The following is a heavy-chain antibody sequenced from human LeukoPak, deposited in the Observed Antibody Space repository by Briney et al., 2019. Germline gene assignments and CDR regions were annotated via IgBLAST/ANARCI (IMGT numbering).Heavy chain of an antibody. D-gene: IGHD3-3*01. CDR2: ISGIGGST. CDR1: GFTFSSYA. CDR3: AKDRAEYFFRSDY. Sequence: GGSLRLSCAASGFTFSSYAMSWVRQAPGKGLEWVSAISGIGGSTYYADSVKGRFTISRDNSKNTLYLQMNSLRAEDTAVYYCAKDRAEYFFRSDYWGQGTLVTVSS. J-gene: IGHJ4*02. V-gene: IGHV3-23*01.